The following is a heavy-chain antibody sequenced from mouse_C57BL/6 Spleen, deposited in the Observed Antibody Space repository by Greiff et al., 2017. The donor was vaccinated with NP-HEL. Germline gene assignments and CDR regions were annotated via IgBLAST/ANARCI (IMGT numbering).Heavy chain of an antibody. V-gene: IGHV1-39*01. D-gene: IGHD2-4*01. CDR3: AQGNYYDYDGAWFAY. CDR2: INPNYGTT. CDR1: GYSFTDYN. Sequence: VQLQQSGPELVKPGASVKISCKASGYSFTDYNMNWVKQSNGKSLEWIGVINPNYGTTSYNQKFKGKATLTVDQSSSTAYMQLNSLTSEDSAVYYCAQGNYYDYDGAWFAYWGQGTLVTVSA. J-gene: IGHJ3*01.